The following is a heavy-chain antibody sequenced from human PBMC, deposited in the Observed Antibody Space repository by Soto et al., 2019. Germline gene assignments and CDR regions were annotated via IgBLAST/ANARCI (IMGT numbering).Heavy chain of an antibody. V-gene: IGHV1-58*01. CDR1: GFTFTSSA. Sequence: GASVKVSCKASGFTFTSSAVQWVRQARGQRLEWIGWIVVGSGNTNYAQKFQERVTITRDMSTSTAYMELSSLRSEDTAVYYCAAGDFWSGYIEGMDVWGQGTTVTVSS. J-gene: IGHJ6*02. D-gene: IGHD3-3*01. CDR3: AAGDFWSGYIEGMDV. CDR2: IVVGSGNT.